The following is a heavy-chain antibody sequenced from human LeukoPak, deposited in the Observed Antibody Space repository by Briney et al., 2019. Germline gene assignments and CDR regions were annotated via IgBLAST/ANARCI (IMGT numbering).Heavy chain of an antibody. V-gene: IGHV3-7*01. D-gene: IGHD4-23*01. CDR2: INQDGRVK. Sequence: GGSLRLSCAASGFTFPNYWMSWVRQAPEKGLEWVANINQDGRVKQYVDSMKGRFTISRDNAKNSLYLQMNSLRAEDTAVYYCARDRDDGGFEYWGQGTLVTVSS. CDR3: ARDRDDGGFEY. J-gene: IGHJ4*02. CDR1: GFTFPNYW.